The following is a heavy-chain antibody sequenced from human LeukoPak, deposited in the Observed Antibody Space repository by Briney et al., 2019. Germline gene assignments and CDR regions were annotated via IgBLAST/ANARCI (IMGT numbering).Heavy chain of an antibody. V-gene: IGHV6-1*01. J-gene: IGHJ4*02. CDR1: GDSISTNSAA. Sequence: SQTLSLTCAISGDSISTNSAAWNWLRPSPSRGLEWLGSTSDRTKPSLDYAPSVKSQITINQDTSKNQFSLHLNSVTPEDTAVYYCARGNRYFDSWGQGTLVAVSS. CDR2: TSDRTKPSL. CDR3: ARGNRYFDS. D-gene: IGHD2/OR15-2a*01.